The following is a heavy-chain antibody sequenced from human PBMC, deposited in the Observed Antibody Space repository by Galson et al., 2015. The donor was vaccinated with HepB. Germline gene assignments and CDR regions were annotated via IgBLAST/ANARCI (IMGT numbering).Heavy chain of an antibody. CDR3: ARNGDSGDFVSWFDP. V-gene: IGHV4-39*02. Sequence: ETLSLTCTVSGGSVSNYNYYWAWIRQPPGKGLEWIGSIYYTGSAYYNPSLKSRVTVSVYTSKNHFSLSLTSVTAADTAIYYCARNGDSGDFVSWFDPWGQGTLVTVSS. CDR2: IYYTGSA. CDR1: GGSVSNYNYY. J-gene: IGHJ5*02. D-gene: IGHD4-17*01.